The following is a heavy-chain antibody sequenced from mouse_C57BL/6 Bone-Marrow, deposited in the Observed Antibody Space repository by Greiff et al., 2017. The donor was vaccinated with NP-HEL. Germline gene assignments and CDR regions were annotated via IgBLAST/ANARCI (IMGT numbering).Heavy chain of an antibody. CDR2: IDPSDSYT. CDR1: GYTFTSYW. CDR3: ARVSIMVKWFAY. V-gene: IGHV1-59*01. D-gene: IGHD2-2*01. J-gene: IGHJ3*01. Sequence: QVQLQQSGAELVRPGTSVKLSCKASGYTFTSYWMHWVKQRPGQGLEWIGVIDPSDSYTNYNQKFKGKATLTVDTSSSTAYMQLSSLTSEDSAVYYCARVSIMVKWFAYWGQGTLVTVSA.